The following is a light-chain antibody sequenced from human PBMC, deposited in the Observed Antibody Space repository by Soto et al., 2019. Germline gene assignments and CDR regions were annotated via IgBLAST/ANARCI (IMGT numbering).Light chain of an antibody. CDR2: DVS. V-gene: IGKV1-5*01. CDR3: LQCYTFCT. J-gene: IGKJ2*02. Sequence: DIQMTQSPSTLSASLGDRVTITCRASQIIGRWLACYQQKPGKAPNLLIYDVSSLGGGVPSRFSGSGSGTEFTLTISSLQPDDFATYYCLQCYTFCTFGQGTKVDIK. CDR1: QIIGRW.